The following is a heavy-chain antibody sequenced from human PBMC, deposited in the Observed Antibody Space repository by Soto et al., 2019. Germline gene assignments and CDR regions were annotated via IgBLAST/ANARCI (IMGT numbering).Heavy chain of an antibody. V-gene: IGHV1-18*01. CDR2: ISPYNGNT. CDR1: GHTFSTYG. Sequence: ASVKVSCKASGHTFSTYGINWVRQAPGQGLEWMGWISPYNGNTNYAQKFQGRATMTTDTSTSTAYMELRSLRSDDTAVYYCVVAAQPYHFDYWGQGTLVTVSS. CDR3: VVAAQPYHFDY. D-gene: IGHD2-15*01. J-gene: IGHJ4*02.